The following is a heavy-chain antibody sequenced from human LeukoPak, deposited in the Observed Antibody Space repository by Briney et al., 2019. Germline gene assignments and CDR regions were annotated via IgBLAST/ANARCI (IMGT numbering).Heavy chain of an antibody. CDR3: ARDLSVGATVRGWFDP. CDR2: IKEDGSEK. J-gene: IGHJ5*02. V-gene: IGHV3-7*01. CDR1: GFTFSSYW. D-gene: IGHD1-26*01. Sequence: GGSLRLSCAASGFTFSSYWMSWVRLAPGKGLEWEANIKEDGSEKFHVGSVRGRFTISRDNAKNSLYLQMNSLRAEDTAVYYCARDLSVGATVRGWFDPWGQGTLVTVSS.